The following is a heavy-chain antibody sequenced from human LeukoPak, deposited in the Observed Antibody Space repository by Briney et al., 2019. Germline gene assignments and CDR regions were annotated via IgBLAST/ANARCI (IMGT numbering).Heavy chain of an antibody. CDR1: GFGFRRHC. CDR2: IKQDGSEK. Sequence: GWSLRLSCVDSGFGFRRHCMTWVRQPPGKGLEWVANIKQDGSEKYYVDSVKGRFTISRDNAKNSLYLQMNSLTAEDRAVYYCARGVSTLFYWGQGTLVTVSS. V-gene: IGHV3-7*03. J-gene: IGHJ4*02. CDR3: ARGVSTLFY. D-gene: IGHD2/OR15-2a*01.